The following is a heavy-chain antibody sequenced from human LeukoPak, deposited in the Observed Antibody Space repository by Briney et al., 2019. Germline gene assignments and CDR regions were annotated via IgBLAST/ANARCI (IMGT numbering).Heavy chain of an antibody. CDR1: GFTFSSYA. V-gene: IGHV3-30*04. D-gene: IGHD5-18*01. CDR3: ATPEGGYSYGFDY. Sequence: PGGSLRLSCAASGFTFSSYAMHWVRQAPGKGLEWVAVISYDGSNKYYADSVKGRFTISRDNSKNTLYLQMNSLRAEDTAVYYCATPEGGYSYGFDYWGQGTLVTVSS. CDR2: ISYDGSNK. J-gene: IGHJ4*02.